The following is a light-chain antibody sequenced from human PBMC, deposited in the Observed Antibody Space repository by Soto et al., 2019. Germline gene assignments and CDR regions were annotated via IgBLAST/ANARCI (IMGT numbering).Light chain of an antibody. Sequence: EIVMTQSPATLSVSPGQRATLSCKASQSIRMNLAWYQQKPGQAPRLLMYSASTRATGVPVRFSGSGSGTEFTLTISSLQSADFAVYYCQEYNNWPRLTFGGGTKVEI. CDR1: QSIRMN. CDR3: QEYNNWPRLT. J-gene: IGKJ4*01. V-gene: IGKV3-15*01. CDR2: SAS.